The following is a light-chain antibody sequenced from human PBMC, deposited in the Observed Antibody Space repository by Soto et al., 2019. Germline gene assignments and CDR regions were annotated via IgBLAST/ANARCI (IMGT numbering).Light chain of an antibody. CDR1: QNIDIY. CDR2: SAS. CDR3: QQGRTTPWT. J-gene: IGKJ1*01. Sequence: DIQMTQSPASLSASIGDTVTIACRASQNIDIYLNWYQHKPGTVPKLLIYSASGLQTGVPSRFSGSGSGTDFSLTISSLQPEDFATYYCQQGRTTPWTFGQGTKVDIK. V-gene: IGKV1-39*01.